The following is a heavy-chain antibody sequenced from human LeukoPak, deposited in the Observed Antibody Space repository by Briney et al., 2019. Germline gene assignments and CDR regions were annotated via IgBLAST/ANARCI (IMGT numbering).Heavy chain of an antibody. V-gene: IGHV4-34*01. CDR3: ARARRYGCFDY. J-gene: IGHJ4*02. CDR2: INHSGST. Sequence: SETLSLTCAVYGGSFSGYYWSWLRQPPGKGLEWIGEINHSGSTNYNPPLKSRVTISVDTSKNQFSLQLSSVTAADTAVYYWARARRYGCFDYWGQGTLVTVSS. D-gene: IGHD3-9*01. CDR1: GGSFSGYY.